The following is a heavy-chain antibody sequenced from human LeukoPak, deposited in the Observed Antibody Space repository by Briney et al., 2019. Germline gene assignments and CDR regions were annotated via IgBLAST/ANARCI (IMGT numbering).Heavy chain of an antibody. D-gene: IGHD4-11*01. CDR2: IIPILGIA. V-gene: IGHV1-69*04. Sequence: SVKVSCKASGGTFSSYAISWVRQAPGQGLEWMGRIIPILGIANYAQKFQGRVTITADKSTSTAYMELSSLRSEDTAVYYCARGKHDYSPAPFSDYFDYWGQGTLVTVSS. CDR1: GGTFSSYA. CDR3: ARGKHDYSPAPFSDYFDY. J-gene: IGHJ4*02.